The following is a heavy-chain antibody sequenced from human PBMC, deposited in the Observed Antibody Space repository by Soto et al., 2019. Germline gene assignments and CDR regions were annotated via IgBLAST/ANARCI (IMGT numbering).Heavy chain of an antibody. D-gene: IGHD3-3*01. J-gene: IGHJ6*02. V-gene: IGHV3-23*01. CDR1: GFTFSSYA. Sequence: LRLSCAASGFTFSSYAMSWVRQAPGKGLEWVSAISGSGGSTYYADSVKGRFTISRDNSKNTLYPQMNSLRAEDTAVYYCALLITIHYYGMDVWGQGTTVTVSS. CDR3: ALLITIHYYGMDV. CDR2: ISGSGGST.